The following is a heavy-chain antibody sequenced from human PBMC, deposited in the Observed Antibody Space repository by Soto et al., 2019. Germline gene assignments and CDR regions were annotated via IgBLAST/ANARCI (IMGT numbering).Heavy chain of an antibody. J-gene: IGHJ6*02. Sequence: SETLSLTCTVSGGSISSYYYYWNWIRQRPGKGLEWIGNIDYRVNTNYNQSIKTRIIMSMNMSENQYSQNLTYVTAADTAVYYSAKCWDYYGMDDWGQGTTVTVSS. CDR3: AKCWDYYGMDD. CDR1: GGSISSYYYY. D-gene: IGHD3-10*02. V-gene: IGHV4-31*03. CDR2: IDYRVNT.